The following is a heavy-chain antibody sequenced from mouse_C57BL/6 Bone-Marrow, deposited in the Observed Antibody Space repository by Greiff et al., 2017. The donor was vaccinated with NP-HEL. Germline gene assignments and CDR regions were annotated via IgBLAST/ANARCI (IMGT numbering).Heavy chain of an antibody. CDR1: GYTFTSYG. Sequence: VKLMESGAELARPGASVKLSCKASGYTFTSYGISWVKQRTGQGLEWIGEINPRSGNTYYNEKFKGKATLTADKSSSTAYMELRSLTSVDSAVYFFARGTELALDYWGQGTTLTVSA. J-gene: IGHJ2*01. CDR2: INPRSGNT. V-gene: IGHV1-81*01. CDR3: ARGTELALDY. D-gene: IGHD4-1*01.